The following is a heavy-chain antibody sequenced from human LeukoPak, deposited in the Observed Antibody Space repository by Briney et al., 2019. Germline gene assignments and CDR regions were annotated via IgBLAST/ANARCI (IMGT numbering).Heavy chain of an antibody. CDR2: ITYNGGSK. CDR3: AKGGGWFGKSHYFDY. Sequence: PGGSLKLSGAAAGFTFSSYGMHWVRQAPGKGLEEVAVITYNGGSKYYADYVKGRFTISRDNSKKTLYLQMNSLRAEDTAVYYCAKGGGWFGKSHYFDYWGQGTLVTVSS. D-gene: IGHD3-10*01. V-gene: IGHV3-30*18. CDR1: GFTFSSYG. J-gene: IGHJ4*02.